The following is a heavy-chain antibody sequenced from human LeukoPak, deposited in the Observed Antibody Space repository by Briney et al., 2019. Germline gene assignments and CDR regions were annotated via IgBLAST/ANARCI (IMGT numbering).Heavy chain of an antibody. Sequence: GGSLRPSCAASGFTFSSYAMHWVRQAPGKGLEYVSAISSNGGSTYYANSVKGRFTISRDNSKNTLYLQMNSLRAEDTAVYYCAKERDFWSGYPTFFDYWGQGTLVTVSS. V-gene: IGHV3-64*01. CDR2: ISSNGGST. CDR1: GFTFSSYA. J-gene: IGHJ4*02. CDR3: AKERDFWSGYPTFFDY. D-gene: IGHD3-3*01.